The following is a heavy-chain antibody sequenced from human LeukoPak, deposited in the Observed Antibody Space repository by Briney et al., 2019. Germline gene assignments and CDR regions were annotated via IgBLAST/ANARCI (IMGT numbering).Heavy chain of an antibody. V-gene: IGHV1-69*04. CDR1: GGTFSSYA. D-gene: IGHD3-10*01. CDR3: ARESMVRGVISAFDI. CDR2: IIPILGIA. Sequence: GASVKVSCKASGGTFSSYAISWVRQAPGQGLEWMGRIIPILGIANYAQKFQGRVTITADKSTSTAYVELSSLRSEDTAVYYCARESMVRGVISAFDIWGQGTMVTVSS. J-gene: IGHJ3*02.